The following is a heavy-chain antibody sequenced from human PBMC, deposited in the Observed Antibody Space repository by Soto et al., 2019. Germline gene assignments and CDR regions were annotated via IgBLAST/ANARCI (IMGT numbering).Heavy chain of an antibody. CDR1: GFSFSDYV. CDR3: ARNQGGQSGNFIFDT. CDR2: MWYHGRDL. V-gene: IGHV3-33*01. Sequence: QVQLVESGGGVVQPGRSLRLSCAASGFSFSDYVMHWVRQAPGKGLDWVAVMWYHGRDLFYADSVKGRFTISRDNSKNTLYLQMISLRAEDTAVYYCARNQGGQSGNFIFDTWGQGTLVTVSS. J-gene: IGHJ4*02. D-gene: IGHD3-16*01.